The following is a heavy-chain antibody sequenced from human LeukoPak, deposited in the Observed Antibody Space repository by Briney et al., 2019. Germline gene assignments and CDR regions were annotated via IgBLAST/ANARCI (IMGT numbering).Heavy chain of an antibody. D-gene: IGHD3-10*01. J-gene: IGHJ3*02. Sequence: ASLKVSCKASGYTFTGYYMHSVRQAPGQGLEWMGRINPNSGGTNYAQKFQGRVTMTRDTSISTAYMELSRLRSDDTAVYYCARVSGVVANAFDIWGQGTMVTVSS. CDR1: GYTFTGYY. CDR3: ARVSGVVANAFDI. V-gene: IGHV1-2*06. CDR2: INPNSGGT.